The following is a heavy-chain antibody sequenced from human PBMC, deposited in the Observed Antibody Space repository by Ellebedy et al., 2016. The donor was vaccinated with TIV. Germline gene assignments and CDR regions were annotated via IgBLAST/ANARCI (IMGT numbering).Heavy chain of an antibody. Sequence: GESLKISCAASGFTFSSYAMSWVRQAPGKGLEWVSCIYGSGGSTYYADSVKGRFTISRDDSKNTLYLQMNSLRAEDTAVYYCAKSLYYGDSASYVFDYWGLGTLVTVSS. D-gene: IGHD4-17*01. CDR3: AKSLYYGDSASYVFDY. J-gene: IGHJ4*02. CDR1: GFTFSSYA. V-gene: IGHV3-23*01. CDR2: IYGSGGST.